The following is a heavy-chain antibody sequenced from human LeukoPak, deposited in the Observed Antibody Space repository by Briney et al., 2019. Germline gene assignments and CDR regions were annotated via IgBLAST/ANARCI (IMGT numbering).Heavy chain of an antibody. V-gene: IGHV4-34*01. Sequence: PSETLSLTCTVYGGSFSGYYWSWIRQPPGKGLDWIGEINHSGSTNYNPSLKSRVTISAYTSKNQRCGKLSSVTAADTAVYYCARGAYSGHFDYRGEGTLVTDSS. CDR3: ARGAYSGHFDY. CDR2: INHSGST. D-gene: IGHD4-11*01. CDR1: GGSFSGYY. J-gene: IGHJ4*02.